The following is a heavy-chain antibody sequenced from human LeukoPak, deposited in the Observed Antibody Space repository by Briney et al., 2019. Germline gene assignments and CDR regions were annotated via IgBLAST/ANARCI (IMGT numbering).Heavy chain of an antibody. D-gene: IGHD2-2*01. V-gene: IGHV5-51*01. J-gene: IGHJ4*02. Sequence: GESLKISCKGSGYFFTTYWIGWVRQMPGKGPEWMGIIYPGDSDTRYSPSFQGQVTISADKSISTAYLQWSSLKASDTAMYYCARRQGCTSSSCPPDYWGQGTLVTVSP. CDR3: ARRQGCTSSSCPPDY. CDR1: GYFFTTYW. CDR2: IYPGDSDT.